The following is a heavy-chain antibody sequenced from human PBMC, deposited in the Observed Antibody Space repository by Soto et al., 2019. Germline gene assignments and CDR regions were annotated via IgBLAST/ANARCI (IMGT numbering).Heavy chain of an antibody. CDR3: ARKILGSTTRPNYWYFDL. D-gene: IGHD7-27*01. CDR1: GLTFINYA. V-gene: IGHV3-23*01. Sequence: EVKVLESGGGLVQPGGSLRLSCAGSGLTFINYAMNWVRQAPGKGLEWVSSISGGGDAAFFPDSVRGRFTISRDNSKNTVTLQMNSLGVDDTAVYYCARKILGSTTRPNYWYFDLWGRGTLVTVSS. CDR2: ISGGGDAA. J-gene: IGHJ2*01.